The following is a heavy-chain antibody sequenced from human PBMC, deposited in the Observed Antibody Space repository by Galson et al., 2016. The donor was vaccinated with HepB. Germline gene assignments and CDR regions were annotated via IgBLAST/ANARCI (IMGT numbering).Heavy chain of an antibody. D-gene: IGHD3-10*01. J-gene: IGHJ4*02. CDR2: VWYDGSNK. V-gene: IGHV3-33*01. CDR3: ASVAPYGSGIGH. CDR1: GFTFNIFS. Sequence: SLRLSCAASGFTFNIFSMNWVRQAPGKGLEWVAVVWYDGSNKYYADSVKGRFTISRDNSKNTVSLQMNNLRAEDTAVYYCASVAPYGSGIGHWGQGTLVTVSS.